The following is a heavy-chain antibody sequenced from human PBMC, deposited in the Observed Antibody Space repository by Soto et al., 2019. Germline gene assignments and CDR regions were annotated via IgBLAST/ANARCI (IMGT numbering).Heavy chain of an antibody. Sequence: EVQLLESGGGLVQPGGSLRLSCAASGFSFSSYAMNWVRQAPGKGLECVSVISGSDSSTYYADSVEGRFTISRDNSKNTLYLQMNNLRAEDTAVYYCARVLCGSSSCHYYFYGMDVWGQGTTVTVSS. CDR3: ARVLCGSSSCHYYFYGMDV. CDR2: ISGSDSST. D-gene: IGHD6-6*01. V-gene: IGHV3-23*01. CDR1: GFSFSSYA. J-gene: IGHJ6*02.